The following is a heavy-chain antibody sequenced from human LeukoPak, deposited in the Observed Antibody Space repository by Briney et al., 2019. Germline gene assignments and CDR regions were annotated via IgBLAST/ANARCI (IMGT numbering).Heavy chain of an antibody. D-gene: IGHD3-9*01. CDR3: TRDIDDVLTGDDAFDV. Sequence: GGSLRLSCAASGFTFSRYSMNWVRQAPGKGLEWVSSISSSSSYIYYADSVKGRFTISRDNAKNSLYLQMNSLRADDTGLYYCTRDIDDVLTGDDAFDVWGQGTVVTVSS. V-gene: IGHV3-21*03. CDR2: ISSSSSYI. J-gene: IGHJ3*01. CDR1: GFTFSRYS.